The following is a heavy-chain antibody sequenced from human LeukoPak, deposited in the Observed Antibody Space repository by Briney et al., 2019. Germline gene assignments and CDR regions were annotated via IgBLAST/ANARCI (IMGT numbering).Heavy chain of an antibody. V-gene: IGHV3-23*01. D-gene: IGHD3-10*01. J-gene: IGHJ4*02. CDR2: ISGSGGST. CDR3: AKGVGITMVRGVPFDY. Sequence: GGSLRLSCAASGFTFSSYAMSWVRQAPGKGLEWVSAISGSGGSTYYADSVKGRFTISRDNSKNTLYLQMNSLRGEDTAVYYCAKGVGITMVRGVPFDYWGQGTLVTVSS. CDR1: GFTFSSYA.